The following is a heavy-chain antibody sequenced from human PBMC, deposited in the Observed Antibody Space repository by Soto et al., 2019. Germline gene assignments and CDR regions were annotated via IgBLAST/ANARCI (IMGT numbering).Heavy chain of an antibody. D-gene: IGHD4-17*01. Sequence: QVQLVQSGAEVKKPGASVKVSCKASGYTFTSYGISWVRQAPGQGLEWMGWISAYNGNTNYAQKLQGRVTMTTDTSTRTAYMELRSLRSDDTAVYYCARLNGDPGTDYYYYYMDVWGKGTTVTVSS. V-gene: IGHV1-18*01. CDR3: ARLNGDPGTDYYYYYMDV. J-gene: IGHJ6*03. CDR1: GYTFTSYG. CDR2: ISAYNGNT.